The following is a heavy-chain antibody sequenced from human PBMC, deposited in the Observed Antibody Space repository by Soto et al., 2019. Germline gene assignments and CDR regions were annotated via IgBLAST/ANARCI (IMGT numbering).Heavy chain of an antibody. D-gene: IGHD6-13*01. CDR2: LSDSGGSI. CDR3: AKVSSSWYAGFFDL. CDR1: AFAFSSHA. J-gene: IGHJ4*02. Sequence: EVQLLESGGGLVQPGGSLRLSCTASAFAFSSHAMTWVRQAPGQGLEWVSGLSDSGGSIYYADSVKGRFTISRDNSMNTLYLQMNTLRAEDTAVYYCAKVSSSWYAGFFDLWGQGTLVTVSS. V-gene: IGHV3-23*01.